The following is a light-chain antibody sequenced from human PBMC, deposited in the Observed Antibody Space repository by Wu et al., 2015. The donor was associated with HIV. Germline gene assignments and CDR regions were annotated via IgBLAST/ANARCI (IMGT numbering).Light chain of an antibody. J-gene: IGKJ4*01. V-gene: IGKV3-20*01. Sequence: YFASVPAEAWPRLPRLLIFDTSTRATGVSDRFSGSGSGTDFTLTISRLEPEDFAVYHCQQYGSSPLTFGGGTKVEIK. CDR3: QQYGSSPLT. CDR1: Y. CDR2: DTS.